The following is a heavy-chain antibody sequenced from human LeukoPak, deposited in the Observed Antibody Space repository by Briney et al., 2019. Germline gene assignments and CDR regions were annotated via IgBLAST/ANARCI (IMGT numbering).Heavy chain of an antibody. CDR1: GGSISSYY. CDR2: IYYSGST. CDR3: ARGGPTSIAALPFDY. V-gene: IGHV4-59*01. J-gene: IGHJ4*02. D-gene: IGHD6-6*01. Sequence: SETLSLTCTVSGGSISSYYWSWIRQPPGKGLEWIGYIYYSGSTNYNPSLKSRVTISVDTSKNQFSLKLSSVTAADTAVYYCARGGPTSIAALPFDYWGQGTLVTVSS.